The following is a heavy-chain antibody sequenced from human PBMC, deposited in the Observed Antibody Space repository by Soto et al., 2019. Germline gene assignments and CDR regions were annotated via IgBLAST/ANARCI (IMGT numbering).Heavy chain of an antibody. J-gene: IGHJ5*02. Sequence: SETLSLTCTVSGGSISSYYWSWIRQPPGKGLEWIGYIYYSGSTNYNPSLKSRVTISVDTSKNQFSLKLSSVTAADTAVYYCARDPYSYGNNWFDPWGQGTRVTVSS. CDR2: IYYSGST. CDR1: GGSISSYY. V-gene: IGHV4-59*01. D-gene: IGHD5-18*01. CDR3: ARDPYSYGNNWFDP.